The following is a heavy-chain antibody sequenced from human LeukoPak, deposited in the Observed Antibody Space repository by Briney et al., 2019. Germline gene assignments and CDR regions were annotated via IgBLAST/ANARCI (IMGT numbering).Heavy chain of an antibody. D-gene: IGHD2-2*01. CDR2: ISSSGSTI. CDR1: GFTFSDYY. Sequence: GGSLRPSCAASGFTFSDYYMSWIRQAPGKGLEGVSYISSSGSTIYYADSVKGRFTISRDNAKNSLYLQMNSLRAEDTAVYYCASFIKPQSSDAFDIWGQGTMVTVSS. J-gene: IGHJ3*02. CDR3: ASFIKPQSSDAFDI. V-gene: IGHV3-11*01.